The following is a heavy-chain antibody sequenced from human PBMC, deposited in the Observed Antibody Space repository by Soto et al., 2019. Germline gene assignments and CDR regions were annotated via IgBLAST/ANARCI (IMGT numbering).Heavy chain of an antibody. D-gene: IGHD1-26*01. CDR3: ARDGREASGMDV. CDR1: GGTFSSYS. V-gene: IGHV1-69*13. J-gene: IGHJ6*02. Sequence: SVKVSCKASGGTFSSYSISWVLQAPGQGLEWMGGIIPIFGTANYAQKFQGRVTITADESTSTAYMELSSLRSEDTAVYYCARDGREASGMDVWGQGTKVTVSS. CDR2: IIPIFGTA.